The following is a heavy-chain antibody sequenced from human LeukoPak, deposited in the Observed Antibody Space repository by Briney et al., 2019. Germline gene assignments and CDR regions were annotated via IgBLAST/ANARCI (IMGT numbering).Heavy chain of an antibody. CDR2: IIPILGIA. CDR1: GGTFSSYA. V-gene: IGHV1-69*04. CDR3: ARVDCSSTSCYTSNRYFDY. D-gene: IGHD2-2*02. Sequence: ASVKVSCKASGGTFSSYAISWVRQAPGQGLEWMGRIIPILGIANCAQKFQGRVTITADKSTSTAYMELSSLRSEDTAVYYCARVDCSSTSCYTSNRYFDYWGQGTLVTVSS. J-gene: IGHJ4*02.